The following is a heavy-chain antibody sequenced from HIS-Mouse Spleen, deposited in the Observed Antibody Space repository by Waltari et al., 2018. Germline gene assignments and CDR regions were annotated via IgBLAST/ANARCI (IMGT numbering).Heavy chain of an antibody. CDR3: AREIPYSSSWYDWYFDL. J-gene: IGHJ2*01. D-gene: IGHD6-13*01. CDR1: GGSISHSSYS. CDR2: IYYSGST. V-gene: IGHV4-39*07. Sequence: QLQLQESGPGLVKPSETLSLTCTVSGGSISHSSYSWVWIRQPPGKGLEWIGSIYYSGSTYYNPSLKSRVTISVDTSKNQFSLKLSSVTAADTAVYYCAREIPYSSSWYDWYFDLWGRGTLVTVSS.